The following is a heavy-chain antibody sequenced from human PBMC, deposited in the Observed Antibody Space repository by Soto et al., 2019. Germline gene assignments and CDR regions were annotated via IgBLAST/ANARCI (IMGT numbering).Heavy chain of an antibody. CDR3: AKDRGYFDY. J-gene: IGHJ4*02. CDR2: ISYDGSNK. V-gene: IGHV3-30*18. Sequence: GGSLRLSCAASGFTFSSYGMHWVRQAPGKGMEWLAVISYDGSNKYYADSVKGRFTISRDNSKNTLYLQMNSLRAEDTAVYYCAKDRGYFDYWGQGTLVTVSS. CDR1: GFTFSSYG.